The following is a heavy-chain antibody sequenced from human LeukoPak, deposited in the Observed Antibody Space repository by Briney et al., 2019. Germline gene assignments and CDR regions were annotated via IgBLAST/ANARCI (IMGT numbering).Heavy chain of an antibody. J-gene: IGHJ5*02. CDR3: ARLGTGYDSSGYSIGWFDP. CDR1: GGSISISTYY. D-gene: IGHD3-22*01. CDR2: IYYTGNT. V-gene: IGHV4-39*01. Sequence: PSETLSLTCTVSGGSISISTYYWGWLRQPPGKGLECIGNIYYTGNTYYSPSLKSRVTISVDTSKNPFSLRLNSVTAADTAVYYCARLGTGYDSSGYSIGWFDPWGQGTLVTVSS.